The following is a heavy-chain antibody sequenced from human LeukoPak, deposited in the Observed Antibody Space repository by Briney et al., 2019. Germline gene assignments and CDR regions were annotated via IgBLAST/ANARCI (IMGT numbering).Heavy chain of an antibody. D-gene: IGHD3-22*01. CDR2: IYYSGST. CDR1: GGSISSGGYY. Sequence: SQTLSLTCTVSGGSISSGGYYWRWIRQHPGKGLEWIGYIYYSGSTYYNPSLKSRVTISVDTSKNQFSLKLSSVTAADTAVYYCARAISGYYPLFDYWGQGTLVTVSS. J-gene: IGHJ4*02. CDR3: ARAISGYYPLFDY. V-gene: IGHV4-31*03.